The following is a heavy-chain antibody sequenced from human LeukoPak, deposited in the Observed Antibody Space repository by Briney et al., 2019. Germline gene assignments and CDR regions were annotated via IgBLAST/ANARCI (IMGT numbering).Heavy chain of an antibody. J-gene: IGHJ4*02. D-gene: IGHD4/OR15-4a*01. CDR2: ISYDGSNK. Sequence: GGSLGLSCAASGFTFSSYAMHWVRQAPGKGLEWVAVISYDGSNKYYADSVKGRFTISRDNSKNTLYLRMNSLRAEDTAVYYCARDWGSYMVPPTSTPFFDYWGQGTLVTVSS. V-gene: IGHV3-30-3*01. CDR1: GFTFSSYA. CDR3: ARDWGSYMVPPTSTPFFDY.